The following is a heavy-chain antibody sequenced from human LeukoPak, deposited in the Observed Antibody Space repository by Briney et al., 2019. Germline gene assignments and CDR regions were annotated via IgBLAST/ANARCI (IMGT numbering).Heavy chain of an antibody. Sequence: GGSLRLSCAASGFTFISYAIHWVRQAPGKGLEWVAVISFHGTDSFYADSVKGRFTISRDNSKNTLYLQMNSLRAEDTAVYYCAKDYGDYVGYFDYWGQGTLVTVSS. J-gene: IGHJ4*02. CDR3: AKDYGDYVGYFDY. CDR1: GFTFISYA. D-gene: IGHD4-17*01. V-gene: IGHV3-30*04. CDR2: ISFHGTDS.